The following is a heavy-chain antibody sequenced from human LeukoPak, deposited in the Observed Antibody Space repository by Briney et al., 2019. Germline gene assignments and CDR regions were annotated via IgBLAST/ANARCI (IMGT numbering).Heavy chain of an antibody. J-gene: IGHJ4*02. CDR3: ASESPSLGY. Sequence: GGSLRLSCAASGFTFSSYAMHWVRQAPGKGLEWVAVISYDGSNKYYADSVKGRFTISRDNSKNTLYLQMNSLRAEDTAVYYCASESPSLGYWGQGTLVTVSS. V-gene: IGHV3-30-3*01. CDR1: GFTFSSYA. CDR2: ISYDGSNK.